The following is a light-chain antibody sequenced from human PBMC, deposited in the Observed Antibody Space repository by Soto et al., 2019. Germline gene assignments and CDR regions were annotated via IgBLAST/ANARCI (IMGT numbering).Light chain of an antibody. V-gene: IGLV2-14*01. J-gene: IGLJ1*01. Sequence: QSVLTQPASVSGSPGQSITISCTGTSSDIGGYNYVSWYQQHPGKVPKLIIFEVSTRPSGVSNRFSGSKSGNTASLTISGLQADDEADYYCSSFTTSTTLYAFGTGTKV. CDR3: SSFTTSTTLYA. CDR1: SSDIGGYNY. CDR2: EVS.